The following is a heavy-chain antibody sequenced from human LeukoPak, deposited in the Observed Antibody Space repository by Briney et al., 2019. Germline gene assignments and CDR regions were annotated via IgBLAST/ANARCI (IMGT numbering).Heavy chain of an antibody. Sequence: SETLSLTCTVSGGSISSNYWSWIRQPPGKGLEWIGYIYYSGSTNYNPSLKSRVTISVDTSKNQLSLRLNSVTAADTAVYYCARGANSGSYRNWFDPWGQGTLVTVSS. J-gene: IGHJ5*02. CDR1: GGSISSNY. D-gene: IGHD1-26*01. CDR3: ARGANSGSYRNWFDP. V-gene: IGHV4-59*01. CDR2: IYYSGST.